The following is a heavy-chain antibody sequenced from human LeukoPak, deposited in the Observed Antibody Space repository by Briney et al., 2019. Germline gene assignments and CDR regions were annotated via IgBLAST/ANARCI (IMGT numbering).Heavy chain of an antibody. J-gene: IGHJ4*02. D-gene: IGHD5-24*01. CDR3: ARDDQEMATVY. CDR2: IYHSGST. CDR1: GGSISSGGYY. V-gene: IGHV4-30-2*01. Sequence: PSETLSLTCTVSGGSISSGGYYWSWIRQPPGKGLEWIGYIYHSGSTYYNPSLKSRVTISVDRSKNQFSLKLSSVTAADTAVYYCARDDQEMATVYWGQGTLVTVSS.